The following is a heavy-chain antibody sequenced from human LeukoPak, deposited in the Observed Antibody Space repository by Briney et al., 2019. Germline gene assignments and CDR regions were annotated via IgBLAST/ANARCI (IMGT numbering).Heavy chain of an antibody. Sequence: SETLSLTCTVSGGSISSSSYYWGWIRQPPGKGLEWIGSIYYSGSTSYNPSLKSRVTISVDTSKNQFSLKLSSVTAADTAVYYCARHLGETAVLNLDAFDIWGQGTMVTVSS. CDR2: IYYSGST. CDR3: ARHLGETAVLNLDAFDI. V-gene: IGHV4-39*01. J-gene: IGHJ3*02. CDR1: GGSISSSSYY. D-gene: IGHD2-2*01.